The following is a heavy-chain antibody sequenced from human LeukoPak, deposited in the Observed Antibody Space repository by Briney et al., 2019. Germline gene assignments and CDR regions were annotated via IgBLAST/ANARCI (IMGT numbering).Heavy chain of an antibody. CDR1: GFTFDDYA. CDR3: AKEGSIFGVVRGYYFDY. D-gene: IGHD3-3*01. J-gene: IGHJ4*02. Sequence: PGRSLRLSCAASGFTFDDYAMHWVRQAPGKGLEWVSGISWNSGSIGYADSVKGRFTISRDNSKNTLYLQMNSLRAEDTAVYYCAKEGSIFGVVRGYYFDYWGQGTLVTVSS. V-gene: IGHV3-9*01. CDR2: ISWNSGSI.